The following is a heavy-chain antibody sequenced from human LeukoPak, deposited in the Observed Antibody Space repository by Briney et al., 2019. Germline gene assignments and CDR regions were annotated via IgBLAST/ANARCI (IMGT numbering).Heavy chain of an antibody. Sequence: SVKVSCKASGGTFSSYAISWVRQAPGQGLEWMGGIIPIFGTANYAQKFQGRVTITADESTSTAYMELSSLRSEDTAVYYCASSYSSSSINFDYWGQGTLVTISS. CDR3: ASSYSSSSINFDY. CDR2: IIPIFGTA. V-gene: IGHV1-69*13. J-gene: IGHJ4*02. D-gene: IGHD6-6*01. CDR1: GGTFSSYA.